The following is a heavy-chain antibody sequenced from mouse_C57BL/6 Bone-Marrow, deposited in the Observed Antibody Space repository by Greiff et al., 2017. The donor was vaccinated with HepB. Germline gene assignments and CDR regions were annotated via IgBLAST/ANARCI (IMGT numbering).Heavy chain of an antibody. CDR1: GFTFNTYA. D-gene: IGHD2-2*01. Sequence: EVKVVESGGGLVQPKGSLKLSCAASGFTFNTYAMHWVRQAPGKGLEWVARIRSKSSNYATYYADSVKDRFTISRDDSQSMLYLQMNNLKTEDTAMYYCVRDRELYYGYPGTWGAMDYWGQGTSVTVSS. CDR3: VRDRELYYGYPGTWGAMDY. J-gene: IGHJ4*01. V-gene: IGHV10-3*01. CDR2: IRSKSSNYAT.